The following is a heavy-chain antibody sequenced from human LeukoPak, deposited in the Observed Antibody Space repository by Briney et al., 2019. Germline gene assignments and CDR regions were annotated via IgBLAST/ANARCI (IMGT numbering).Heavy chain of an antibody. Sequence: ASVKVSCKASGGTFSSYTFSWVRQAPGQGLEWMGRIVPMFGTANYAQNFQGRVTITADESTSTVYMELSSLRSEDTAVYSCARAYCGGDCPPGYWGQGTLVTVSS. CDR2: IVPMFGTA. CDR3: ARAYCGGDCPPGY. J-gene: IGHJ4*02. D-gene: IGHD2-21*02. CDR1: GGTFSSYT. V-gene: IGHV1-69*13.